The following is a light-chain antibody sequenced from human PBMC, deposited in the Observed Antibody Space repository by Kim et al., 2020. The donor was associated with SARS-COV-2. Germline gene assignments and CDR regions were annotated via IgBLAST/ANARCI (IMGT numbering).Light chain of an antibody. V-gene: IGLV3-9*01. CDR2: RDT. CDR3: QVWDSNTWV. CDR1: KIGSKI. Sequence: VALGQTATSTCGASKIGSKIGHRYQQTPGQAPVMVIDRDTNRPSGIPERFSGSTSGNTATLTISRAQAGDEADYYCQVWDSNTWVFGGGTQLTVL. J-gene: IGLJ3*02.